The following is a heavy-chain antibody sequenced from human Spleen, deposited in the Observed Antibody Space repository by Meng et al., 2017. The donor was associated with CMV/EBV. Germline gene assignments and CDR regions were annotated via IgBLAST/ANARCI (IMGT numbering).Heavy chain of an antibody. CDR2: IKEDGSEK. CDR3: VKLFDY. Sequence: GESLKISCAASGFTLSKYWMTWVRQAPGKELEWVANIKEDGSEKNYVDSVKGRFIISRDNAKNSLFLQMNSLRAEDTAVYYCVKLFDYWGQGTLVTVSS. V-gene: IGHV3-7*01. J-gene: IGHJ4*02. D-gene: IGHD3-10*01. CDR1: GFTLSKYW.